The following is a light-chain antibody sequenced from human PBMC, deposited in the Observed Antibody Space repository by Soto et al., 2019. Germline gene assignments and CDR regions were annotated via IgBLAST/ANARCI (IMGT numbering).Light chain of an antibody. Sequence: AIQLTQSPSSLPASVGGRVTITCRASQGISSALAWYQQKPGKAPKLLIYDASSLESGVPSRFSGSGSGTDFTLTISSLQPEDFATYYCQQFNNYLITFGQGTRLEIK. CDR2: DAS. V-gene: IGKV1D-13*01. CDR1: QGISSA. J-gene: IGKJ5*01. CDR3: QQFNNYLIT.